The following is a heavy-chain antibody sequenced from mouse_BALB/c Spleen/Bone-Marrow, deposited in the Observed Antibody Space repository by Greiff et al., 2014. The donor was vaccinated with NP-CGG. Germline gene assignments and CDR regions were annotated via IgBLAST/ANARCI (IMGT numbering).Heavy chain of an antibody. CDR2: ISSSGST. J-gene: IGHJ4*01. Sequence: VQLQQSGPSLVKPSQTLSLTCSVSGDSITSGYWNWIRKFPGNNLEYMGYISSSGSTYYNQSLISGISITRDTSKNQYYMQLNSVTTENTATYYSARGGGSSYNYAMDYWGQGTPVTVPS. CDR1: GDSITSGY. V-gene: IGHV3-8*02. D-gene: IGHD1-1*01. CDR3: ARGGGSSYNYAMDY.